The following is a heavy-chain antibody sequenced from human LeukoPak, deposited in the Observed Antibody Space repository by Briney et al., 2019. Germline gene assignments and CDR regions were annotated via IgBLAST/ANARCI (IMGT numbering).Heavy chain of an antibody. D-gene: IGHD2-15*01. Sequence: PGGSLRLSCAASGFTFNIYSMNWVRQAPGKGLEWVSRITSSSHYIYYADSVKGRFTISRDNAKNSLYLDMSSPRADDTAVYYCARAENSGSGGLDPWGQGTLVTVSS. CDR1: GFTFNIYS. V-gene: IGHV3-21*01. CDR2: ITSSSHYI. CDR3: ARAENSGSGGLDP. J-gene: IGHJ5*02.